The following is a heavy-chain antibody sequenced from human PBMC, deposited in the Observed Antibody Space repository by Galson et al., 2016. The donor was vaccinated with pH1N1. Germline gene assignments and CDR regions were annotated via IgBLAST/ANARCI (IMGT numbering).Heavy chain of an antibody. D-gene: IGHD6-19*01. Sequence: CAISGDSVSSNSAAWNWIRQSPSRGLEWLGRTYYRSKWFYNYAVSVQGRITINPDTPKNQFSLQLNSVTPEDTAVYYCARHSPGRAVGVFDCWGQGTLVTVSS. CDR1: GDSVSSNSAA. CDR3: ARHSPGRAVGVFDC. V-gene: IGHV6-1*01. CDR2: TYYRSKWFY. J-gene: IGHJ4*02.